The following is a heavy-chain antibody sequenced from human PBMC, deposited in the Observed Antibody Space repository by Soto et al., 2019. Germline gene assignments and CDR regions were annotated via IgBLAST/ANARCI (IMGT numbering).Heavy chain of an antibody. CDR1: GYTFTSYD. V-gene: IGHV1-2*04. Sequence: GASVKVSCKASGYTFTSYDITWVRQAPGQGLEWMGWINPNSGGTNYAQKFQGWVTMTRDTSISTAYMELSRLRSDDTAVYYCARGGRGYSSSGWFTFDYWGQGTLVTVSS. J-gene: IGHJ4*02. D-gene: IGHD6-13*01. CDR2: INPNSGGT. CDR3: ARGGRGYSSSGWFTFDY.